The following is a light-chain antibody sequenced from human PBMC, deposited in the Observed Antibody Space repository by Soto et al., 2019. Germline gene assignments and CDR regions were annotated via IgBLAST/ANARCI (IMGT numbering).Light chain of an antibody. V-gene: IGKV3-15*01. CDR2: GAS. CDR3: QQYNNWPPYT. CDR1: QNIGSN. J-gene: IGKJ2*01. Sequence: EVVMTQSPATLSASPGERVILSCRASQNIGSNLAWYQQRPGQAPRLLMYGASTRATETPARFSGSGSATDFTLTISRLQSEDFAVYDCQQYNNWPPYTCGQGTKLEIK.